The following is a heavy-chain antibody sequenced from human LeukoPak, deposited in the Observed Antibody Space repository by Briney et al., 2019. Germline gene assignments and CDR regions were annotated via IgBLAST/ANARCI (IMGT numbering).Heavy chain of an antibody. CDR3: ASLAVAGTVFAFDI. D-gene: IGHD6-19*01. Sequence: ASETLSLTCTVSGDSVSNGNYYWSWIRQPPGKGLEWIGYIYYSGSTNYNPSLKSRVTISVDTSKNQFSLKLSSVTAADTAVYYCASLAVAGTVFAFDIWGQGTMVTVSS. J-gene: IGHJ3*02. CDR1: GDSVSNGNYY. V-gene: IGHV4-61*01. CDR2: IYYSGST.